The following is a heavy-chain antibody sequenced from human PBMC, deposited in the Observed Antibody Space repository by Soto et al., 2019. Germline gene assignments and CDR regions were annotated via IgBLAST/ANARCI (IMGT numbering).Heavy chain of an antibody. J-gene: IGHJ4*02. CDR2: IYSSGST. CDR1: GDSVSSDNYY. CDR3: ARDIRGYSRAFDY. V-gene: IGHV4-61*01. D-gene: IGHD5-18*01. Sequence: PSETLSLTCTVSGDSVSSDNYYWTWIRQPPGKGLEWIGYIYSSGSTNYNPSLKSRVTISLDTSSNQFSLKLTSVTPADTAVYYCARDIRGYSRAFDYWGQGTLVTVSS.